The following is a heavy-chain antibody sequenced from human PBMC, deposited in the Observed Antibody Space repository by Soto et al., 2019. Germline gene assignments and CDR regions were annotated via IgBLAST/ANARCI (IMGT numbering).Heavy chain of an antibody. CDR3: NTGRCTNGVCDDY. V-gene: IGHV3-15*01. CDR2: IRTKTDGGTA. D-gene: IGHD2-8*01. J-gene: IGHJ4*01. Sequence: GGSLRLSCAVPGFPFSDAYMTWVRQAPGKGLEWLGRIRTKTDGGTADYAAHVKDRFIVSRDDSKETLYLQMNSLRTEDTAVYFCNTGRCTNGVCDDYWGHGTLVTVSS. CDR1: GFPFSDAY.